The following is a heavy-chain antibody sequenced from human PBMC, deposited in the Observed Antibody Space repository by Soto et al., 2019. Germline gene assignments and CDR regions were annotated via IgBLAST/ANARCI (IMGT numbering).Heavy chain of an antibody. CDR3: ARAVVYYFDY. CDR1: GFTFSSYS. CDR2: MSSSSSYI. Sequence: PGGSLRLSCAASGFTFSSYSMNWVRQAPGKGLEWVSSMSSSSSYIYYADSVKGRFTISRDNAENSLYLQMNSLRAEDTAVYYCARAVVYYFDYWGQGTLVTVSS. J-gene: IGHJ4*02. V-gene: IGHV3-21*01. D-gene: IGHD6-6*01.